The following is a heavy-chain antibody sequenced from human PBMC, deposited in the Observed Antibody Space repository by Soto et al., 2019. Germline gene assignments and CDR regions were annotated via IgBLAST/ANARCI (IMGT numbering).Heavy chain of an antibody. D-gene: IGHD2-2*01. CDR2: INSDGSST. CDR1: GFTFSSFW. J-gene: IGHJ6*02. Sequence: GGSLRLSCAASGFTFSSFWMHWVRQAPGKGLVWVSRINSDGSSTSYADSVKGRFTISRDNAKNTLYLQMNSLRAEDTAVYYCARDVPYCSSTSCYRYYCYGMDVWGQGTTVTVSS. V-gene: IGHV3-74*01. CDR3: ARDVPYCSSTSCYRYYCYGMDV.